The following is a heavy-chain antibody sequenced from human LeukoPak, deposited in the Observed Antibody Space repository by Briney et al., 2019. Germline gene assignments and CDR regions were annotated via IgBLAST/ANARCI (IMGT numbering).Heavy chain of an antibody. CDR2: IRYDGSNK. V-gene: IGHV3-30*02. CDR3: ARGGSSLTDY. J-gene: IGHJ4*02. CDR1: GFTFSSYG. Sequence: GGSLRLSCAASGFTFSSYGMSWVRQAPGKGLEWVAFIRYDGSNKYYADSVKGRFTISRDNAKNSLYLQMNSLRAEDTAVYYCARGGSSLTDYWGQGTLVTVSS. D-gene: IGHD3-16*01.